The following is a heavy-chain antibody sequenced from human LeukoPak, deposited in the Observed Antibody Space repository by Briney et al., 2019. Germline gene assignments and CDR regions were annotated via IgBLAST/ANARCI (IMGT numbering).Heavy chain of an antibody. D-gene: IGHD2-15*01. J-gene: IGHJ4*02. Sequence: SQTLSLTSTVSGGSISSGGYYWRCIRQRPGKSLGWVWYIYYSGSTYYNPSLKSRVTISVDTSKNQFSLKLSSVTAADTAVYYCARGYCSGGSCYIFDYWGQGSLVTVSS. CDR3: ARGYCSGGSCYIFDY. V-gene: IGHV4-31*03. CDR2: IYYSGST. CDR1: GGSISSGGYY.